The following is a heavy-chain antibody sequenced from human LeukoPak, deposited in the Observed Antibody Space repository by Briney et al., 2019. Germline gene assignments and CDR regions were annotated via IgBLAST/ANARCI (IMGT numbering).Heavy chain of an antibody. CDR1: GGSISSGGYS. CDR3: VRVGGSPLGALDI. CDR2: IYHSGST. D-gene: IGHD1-14*01. Sequence: SETLSLTCAVSGGSISSGGYSWSWIRQPPGKGLEWIGYIYHSGSTYYNPSLKSRVTMSGDTPKNQFSLKLSSVTAADTAVYYCVRVGGSPLGALDIWGQGTMVTVSS. J-gene: IGHJ3*02. V-gene: IGHV4-30-2*01.